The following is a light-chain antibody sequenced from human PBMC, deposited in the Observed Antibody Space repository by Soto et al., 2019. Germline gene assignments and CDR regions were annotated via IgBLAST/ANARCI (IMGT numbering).Light chain of an antibody. Sequence: QSVLTHPPSASGSPRQSVTIPCTGTRSDVGDNYVTWYQQHPGKAPKLIIYEVSQRPSEVPNRFSVSKSGNPASLTVSGLQTEDEADYYCSAYAGSNNFVFGSGTKLIVL. V-gene: IGLV2-8*01. CDR2: EVS. CDR3: SAYAGSNNFV. CDR1: RSDVGDNY. J-gene: IGLJ1*01.